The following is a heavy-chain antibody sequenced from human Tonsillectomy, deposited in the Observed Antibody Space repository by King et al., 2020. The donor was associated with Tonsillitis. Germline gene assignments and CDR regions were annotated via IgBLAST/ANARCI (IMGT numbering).Heavy chain of an antibody. CDR1: GFTFSSYN. Sequence: VQLVESGGGLVKPGGSLRLSCAASGFTFSSYNMNWVRQAPGKGLEWVSSISSGSRYIFYADSVKGRLTISRDNAKNSLYLQMNSLRAEDTAIYYCARDYTGKYGDYVLNFDLWGRGTLVTVSS. D-gene: IGHD4-17*01. CDR3: ARDYTGKYGDYVLNFDL. J-gene: IGHJ2*01. CDR2: ISSGSRYI. V-gene: IGHV3-21*01.